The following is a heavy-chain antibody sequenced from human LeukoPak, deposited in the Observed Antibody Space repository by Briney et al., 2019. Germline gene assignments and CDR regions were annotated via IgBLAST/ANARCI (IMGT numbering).Heavy chain of an antibody. CDR2: IYHSGST. CDR3: ARYSLRGAFDI. Sequence: SETLSLTCAVSGGSISSGGYSWSWIRRPPGKGLEWIGYIYHSGSTYYNPSLKSRVTISVDRSKNQFSLKLSSVTAADTAVYYCARYSLRGAFDIWGQGTMVTVSS. J-gene: IGHJ3*02. V-gene: IGHV4-30-2*01. D-gene: IGHD2-21*01. CDR1: GGSISSGGYS.